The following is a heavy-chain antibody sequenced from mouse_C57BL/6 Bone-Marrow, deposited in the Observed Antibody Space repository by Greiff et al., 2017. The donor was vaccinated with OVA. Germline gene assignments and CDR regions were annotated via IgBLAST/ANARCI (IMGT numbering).Heavy chain of an antibody. J-gene: IGHJ3*01. V-gene: IGHV1-55*01. Sequence: QVQLQQPGAELVKPGASVKMSCKASGYTFTSYWITWVKQRPGQGLEWIGDIYPGSGSTNYNEKFKSKATLTVDTSSSTAYMQLSSLTSEDSAVYYCARKGYYDPAWFADWGQGTLVTVSA. D-gene: IGHD2-4*01. CDR2: IYPGSGST. CDR1: GYTFTSYW. CDR3: ARKGYYDPAWFAD.